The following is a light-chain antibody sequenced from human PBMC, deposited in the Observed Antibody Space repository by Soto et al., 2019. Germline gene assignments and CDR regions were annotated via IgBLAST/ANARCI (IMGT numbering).Light chain of an antibody. V-gene: IGKV1-5*03. Sequence: DIQMTQSPSTLSGSVGDRVTITCRASQTISSWLAWYQQKPGKAPKLLIYKASTLQSGVPSRFSGSGSGTEFTLTISSLQPDDFATYYCQHYKSYSEAFGQGTTVQLK. CDR3: QHYKSYSEA. CDR2: KAS. CDR1: QTISSW. J-gene: IGKJ1*01.